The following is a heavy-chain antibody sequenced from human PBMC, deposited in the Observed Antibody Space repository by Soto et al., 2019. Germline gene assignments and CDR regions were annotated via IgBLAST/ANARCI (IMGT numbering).Heavy chain of an antibody. CDR3: ARGRSGDY. V-gene: IGHV1-18*01. J-gene: IGHJ4*02. Sequence: QVHLVQSGAEVKKPGASVKVSCKGSGYTFTSYGITWVRQAPGQGLEWMGWISAHNGNTNYAQKLQGRVTVTRDTPRSTAYMELRSLSSDDTAVYYCARGRSGDYWGQGALVTVSS. CDR2: ISAHNGNT. CDR1: GYTFTSYG.